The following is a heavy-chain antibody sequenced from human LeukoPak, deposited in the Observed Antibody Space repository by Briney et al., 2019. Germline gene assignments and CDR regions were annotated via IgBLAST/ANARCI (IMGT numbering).Heavy chain of an antibody. D-gene: IGHD5-12*01. V-gene: IGHV3-23*01. CDR2: ISGSGGST. Sequence: GRSLRLSCAGSGFTFSRYAMSWVRQAPGKGREGVSAISGSGGSTYYADSVKGRFTISRDNSKNTLYLQMNSLRAEDTAVYYCAKKKSGYDYAFDIWGQGTMVTVSS. CDR3: AKKKSGYDYAFDI. CDR1: GFTFSRYA. J-gene: IGHJ3*02.